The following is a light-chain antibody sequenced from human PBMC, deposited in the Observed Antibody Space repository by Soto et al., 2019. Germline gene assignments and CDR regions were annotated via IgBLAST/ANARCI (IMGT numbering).Light chain of an antibody. CDR1: SSDIGGYSY. V-gene: IGLV2-14*01. CDR2: DVS. Sequence: QSALAQPASVSGSPGQSITVSCTGTSSDIGGYSYVSWYQQRPGKAPKLILYDVSDRPLGLSSRFSGSKSGNTASLTISGLQAEDEADYYCSSYTTRSTYVFGTGTKVTVL. J-gene: IGLJ1*01. CDR3: SSYTTRSTYV.